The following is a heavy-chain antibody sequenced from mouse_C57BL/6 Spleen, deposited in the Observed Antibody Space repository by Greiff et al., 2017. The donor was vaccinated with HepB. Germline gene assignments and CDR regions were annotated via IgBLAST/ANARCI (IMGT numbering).Heavy chain of an antibody. V-gene: IGHV3-5*01. CDR1: GISITTGNYR. Sequence: DVQLQESGPGLVKPSQTVFLTCTVTGISITTGNYRWSWIRQFPGNKLEWIGYIYYSGTITYNPSLTSRTTITRDTPKNQFFLEMNSLTAEDTATYYCARVYGNRFYWYFDVWGTGTTVTVSS. CDR2: IYYSGTI. CDR3: ARVYGNRFYWYFDV. D-gene: IGHD2-1*01. J-gene: IGHJ1*03.